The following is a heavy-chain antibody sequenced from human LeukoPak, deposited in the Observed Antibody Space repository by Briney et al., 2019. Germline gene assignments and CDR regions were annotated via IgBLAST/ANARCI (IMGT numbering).Heavy chain of an antibody. Sequence: GGSLRLSCVASVFTFSSYVMHWVRQAPGKGREWVALISYDGSNKYYADSVKGRFTISRDNSKNTLYLQMNSLRAEDTAVYYCAKDVESHPDYWGQGTLVTVSS. J-gene: IGHJ4*02. CDR1: VFTFSSYV. CDR2: ISYDGSNK. D-gene: IGHD3-3*01. CDR3: AKDVESHPDY. V-gene: IGHV3-30*18.